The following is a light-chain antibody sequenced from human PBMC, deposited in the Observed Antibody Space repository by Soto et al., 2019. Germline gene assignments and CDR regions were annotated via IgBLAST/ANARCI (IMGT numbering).Light chain of an antibody. J-gene: IGKJ1*01. CDR1: ESISSW. CDR3: QQYNSYSET. CDR2: DAS. Sequence: DIQITQSPSTLSASVGDRVTINCRASESISSWLAWYQQKPGKAPKLLIYDASSLESGVPSRFSGSGSGTEFTLTISSLQPDDFATYYCQQYNSYSETFGQGTKVEFK. V-gene: IGKV1-5*01.